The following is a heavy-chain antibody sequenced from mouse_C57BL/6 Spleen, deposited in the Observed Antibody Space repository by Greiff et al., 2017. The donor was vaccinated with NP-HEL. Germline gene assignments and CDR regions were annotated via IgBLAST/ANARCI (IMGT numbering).Heavy chain of an antibody. J-gene: IGHJ2*01. CDR3: ARGSYYGDFDY. V-gene: IGHV1-64*01. D-gene: IGHD1-1*01. Sequence: QVQLKQPGAELVKPGASVKLSCKASGYTFTSYWMHWVKQRPGQGLEWIGMIHPNSGSTNYNEKFKSKATLTVDKSSSTAYMQLSSLTSEDSAVYYCARGSYYGDFDYWGQGTTLTVSS. CDR1: GYTFTSYW. CDR2: IHPNSGST.